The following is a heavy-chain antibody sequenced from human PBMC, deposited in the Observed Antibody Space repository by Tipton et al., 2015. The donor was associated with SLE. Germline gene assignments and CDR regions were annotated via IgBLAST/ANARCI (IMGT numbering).Heavy chain of an antibody. CDR3: VVCSPSRCAYFDY. Sequence: TLSLTCTVSGDSIVSYYWSWIRQPAGKGLEWIGRIHTSGNINYNPSLKSRVTMSLDTSKNQFSLRLSSVTAADTAVYYCVVCSPSRCAYFDYWGQGRLVTASS. V-gene: IGHV4-4*07. CDR1: GDSIVSYY. D-gene: IGHD2-15*01. J-gene: IGHJ4*02. CDR2: IHTSGNI.